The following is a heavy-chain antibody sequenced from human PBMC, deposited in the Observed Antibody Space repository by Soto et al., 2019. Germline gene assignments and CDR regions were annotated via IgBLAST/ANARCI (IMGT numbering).Heavy chain of an antibody. Sequence: QVQLQESGPGLVKPSQTLSLTCTVSGGSISSGGYYWSWIRQHPGKGLEWIGYIYYSGSTYYNPSLKTRVTISVDTSKNQFSLKLSSVTAADTAVYYCARVCPSSSWGWFDPWGQGTLVTVSS. J-gene: IGHJ5*02. V-gene: IGHV4-31*03. CDR3: ARVCPSSSWGWFDP. CDR2: IYYSGST. CDR1: GGSISSGGYY. D-gene: IGHD6-13*01.